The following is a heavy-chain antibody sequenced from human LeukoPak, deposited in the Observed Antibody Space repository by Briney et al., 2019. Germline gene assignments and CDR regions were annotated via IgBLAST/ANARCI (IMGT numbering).Heavy chain of an antibody. V-gene: IGHV4-4*07. CDR3: ARGDGDYDPHFFDY. D-gene: IGHD4-17*01. Sequence: SETLSLTCTVSGGSFSSFYWCWIRQSAGKGLEWIGRVFLTGPTNYNPSLKSRVIISLDTSRNQFSLQLNSVTAADTAVYYCARGDGDYDPHFFDYWGHGILVTVSS. J-gene: IGHJ4*01. CDR2: VFLTGPT. CDR1: GGSFSSFY.